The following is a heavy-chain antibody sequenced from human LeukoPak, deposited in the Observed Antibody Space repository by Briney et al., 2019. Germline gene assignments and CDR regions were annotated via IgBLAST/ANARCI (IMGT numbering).Heavy chain of an antibody. CDR2: IIPIFGTT. CDR1: GGTFTRYS. Sequence: SVKVSCKASGGTFTRYSISWVRQAPGQGLEWMGGIIPIFGTTNYAQKFQGRVTISADESTSTVYMELSSLRSEDTAVYYCARGSIRGSYYFNWFDPWGQGTLVTVSS. CDR3: ARGSIRGSYYFNWFDP. J-gene: IGHJ5*02. V-gene: IGHV1-69*13. D-gene: IGHD1-26*01.